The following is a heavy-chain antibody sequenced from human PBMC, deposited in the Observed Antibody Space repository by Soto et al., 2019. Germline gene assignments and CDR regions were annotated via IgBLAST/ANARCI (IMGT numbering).Heavy chain of an antibody. CDR1: GGTFSSYA. D-gene: IGHD3-10*01. CDR3: ARDGTYGSGSYPTDY. CDR2: LIPIFGTA. Sequence: QVQLVQSGAEVKKPGSSVKVSCKASGGTFSSYAISWVRQAPGQGLEWMGGLIPIFGTANYAQKFQGRVTITADESTSTASMELSSLRSEDTAVYYCARDGTYGSGSYPTDYWGQGTLVTVSS. J-gene: IGHJ4*02. V-gene: IGHV1-69*12.